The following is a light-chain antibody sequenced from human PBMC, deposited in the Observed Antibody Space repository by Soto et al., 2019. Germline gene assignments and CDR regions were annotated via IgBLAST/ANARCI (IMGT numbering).Light chain of an antibody. Sequence: EIVLTQSPGTLSLSPGERATLSCRASQSVSSSYLAWYQQKPGQAPRLLIYDASTRASGIPARFSGSGSETDFTLTISSLQSEDSAVYYCQQYHNWPPITFGQGTRL. J-gene: IGKJ5*01. V-gene: IGKV3-15*01. CDR1: QSVSSSY. CDR2: DAS. CDR3: QQYHNWPPIT.